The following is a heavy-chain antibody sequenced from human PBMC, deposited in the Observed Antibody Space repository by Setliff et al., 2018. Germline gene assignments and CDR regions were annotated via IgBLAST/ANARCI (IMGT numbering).Heavy chain of an antibody. D-gene: IGHD3-10*01. CDR1: GYSISSGYF. CDR3: ARRDESIIYREFFDY. V-gene: IGHV4-38-2*01. J-gene: IGHJ4*02. Sequence: SETLSPTCGASGYSISSGYFWGWIRQPPGKGLEWLGNNFHSGNTYYNPTLNSRVSTSVDTSKNQFSLMLTSVTDADTAVYYCARRDESIIYREFFDYWGQGALVTVS. CDR2: NFHSGNT.